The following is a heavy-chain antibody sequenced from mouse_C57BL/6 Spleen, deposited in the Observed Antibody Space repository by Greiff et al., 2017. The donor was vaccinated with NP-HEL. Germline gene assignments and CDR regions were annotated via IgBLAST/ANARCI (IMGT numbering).Heavy chain of an antibody. CDR1: GYTFTSYW. CDR2: IYPGSGST. D-gene: IGHD2-2*01. Sequence: VQLQQPGAELVKPGASVKMSCKASGYTFTSYWITWVKQRPGQGLEWIGDIYPGSGSTNYNEKFKSKATLTVDTSSSTAYMQLSSLTSEDSAVYYCARLGDLLWLRRGEDYFDYWGQGTTLTVSS. J-gene: IGHJ2*01. CDR3: ARLGDLLWLRRGEDYFDY. V-gene: IGHV1-55*01.